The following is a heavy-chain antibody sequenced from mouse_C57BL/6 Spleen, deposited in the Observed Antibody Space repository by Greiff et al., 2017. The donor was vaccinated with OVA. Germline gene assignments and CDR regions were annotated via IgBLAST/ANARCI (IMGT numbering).Heavy chain of an antibody. D-gene: IGHD1-1*01. CDR1: GFNIKDYY. CDR2: IDPEDGDT. CDR3: TTPYYGSSYWYFDV. V-gene: IGHV14-1*01. J-gene: IGHJ1*03. Sequence: EVQLQQSGAELVRPGASVKLSCTASGFNIKDYYMHWVKQRPEQGLEWIGRIDPEDGDTEYAPKFQGKATMTADTSSNTAYLQLSSLTSEDTAVYYCTTPYYGSSYWYFDVWGTGTTVTVSS.